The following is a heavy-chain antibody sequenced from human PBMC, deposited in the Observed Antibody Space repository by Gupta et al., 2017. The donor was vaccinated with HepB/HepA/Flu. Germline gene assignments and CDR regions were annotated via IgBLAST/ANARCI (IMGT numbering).Heavy chain of an antibody. CDR1: GYTFTSYY. CDR3: ARDGDFWSGPPRDWFDP. D-gene: IGHD3-3*01. CDR2: INPSGGST. J-gene: IGHJ5*02. Sequence: QVQLVQSGAEVKKPGASVKVSCKASGYTFTSYYMHWVRQAPGQGLEWMGIINPSGGSTSYAQKFQGRVTMTRDTSTSTVYMELSSLRSEDTAVYYCARDGDFWSGPPRDWFDPWGQGTLVTVSS. V-gene: IGHV1-46*01.